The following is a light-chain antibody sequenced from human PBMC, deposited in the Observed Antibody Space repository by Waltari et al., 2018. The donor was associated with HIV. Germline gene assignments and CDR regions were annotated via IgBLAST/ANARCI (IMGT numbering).Light chain of an antibody. CDR3: GTWDGSQNVWV. Sequence: QSVLTQPPSVSAASGQKVTISCSGSSSNIGNNFVSWYQQLPGIAPKLLIYDNTKRPSGNPDRFSGSKSGTSATLAITGIQTGDEADYYCGTWDGSQNVWVFGGGTKVTV. CDR2: DNT. J-gene: IGLJ3*02. V-gene: IGLV1-51*01. CDR1: SSNIGNNF.